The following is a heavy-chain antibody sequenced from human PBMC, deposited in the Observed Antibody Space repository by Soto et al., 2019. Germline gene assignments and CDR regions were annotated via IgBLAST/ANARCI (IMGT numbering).Heavy chain of an antibody. CDR3: ARGCCSGGSSTLKGLNWFDP. J-gene: IGHJ5*02. CDR1: GFTFTGNY. Sequence: GASVKVSCKASGFTFTGNYIHWVRQAPGQGLEWMGWINPNSGGTNYAQKVQGRVTMTRDTSISTAYMELSRLRSDDTAVYYGARGCCSGGSSTLKGLNWFDPWGQGTLVTVSS. D-gene: IGHD2-15*01. CDR2: INPNSGGT. V-gene: IGHV1-2*02.